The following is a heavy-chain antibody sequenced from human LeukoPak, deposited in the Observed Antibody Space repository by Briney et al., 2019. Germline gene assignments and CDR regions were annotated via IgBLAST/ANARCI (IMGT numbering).Heavy chain of an antibody. CDR2: INPNSGGT. CDR3: ARADGIAAAGTVVFDY. Sequence: ASVKVSCKASGYTFTDYYMHWVRQAPGQGREWMGWINPNSGGTNYAQKFQGRVTMTRDKSISTAYMELYSLRSDDTAVYYCARADGIAAAGTVVFDYWGQGTLVTVSS. D-gene: IGHD6-13*01. CDR1: GYTFTDYY. J-gene: IGHJ4*02. V-gene: IGHV1-2*02.